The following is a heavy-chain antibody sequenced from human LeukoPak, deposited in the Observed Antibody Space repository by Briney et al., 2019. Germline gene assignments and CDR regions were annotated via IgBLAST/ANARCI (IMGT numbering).Heavy chain of an antibody. V-gene: IGHV4-59*02. CDR1: GGSVSNLY. J-gene: IGHJ6*02. D-gene: IGHD2-15*01. CDR2: IYYSGNT. Sequence: SETLSLTCSLSGGSVSNLYWNCVRQPPGKGLEWIGYIYYSGNTIYNPSLKSRVRISVDTSKMQFSLKLSSVTAADTAVYYCANLPYCDDINGLPGGLGVWGQGIMVTVSS. CDR3: ANLPYCDDINGLPGGLGV.